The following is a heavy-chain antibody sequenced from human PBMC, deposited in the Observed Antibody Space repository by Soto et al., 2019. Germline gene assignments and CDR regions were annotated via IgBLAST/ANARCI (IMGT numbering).Heavy chain of an antibody. D-gene: IGHD1-7*01. CDR1: GFTFTSCA. CDR2: ISGSAGNT. CDR3: AKGDWDYIAGHFDY. V-gene: IGHV3-23*01. Sequence: VQLLESGGGLVQPGGSLRLSCAASGFTFTSCAMSWVRQAPGKGLEWVSAISGSAGNTHHADSVKGRFTISRDISKNTRYLQMNSLRAEDTAVYYCAKGDWDYIAGHFDYWGQGTLVTVSS. J-gene: IGHJ4*02.